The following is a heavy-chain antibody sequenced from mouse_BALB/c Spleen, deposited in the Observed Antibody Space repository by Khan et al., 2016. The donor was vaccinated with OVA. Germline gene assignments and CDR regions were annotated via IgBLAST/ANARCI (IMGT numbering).Heavy chain of an antibody. Sequence: EVELVESGGGLVKPGGSLKLSCAASGFTFSDYYMYWVRQTPEKRLEWVATISDGGSYTYYPDSVKGRFTISRDDVTNNLYLQMSSLKSEDTAMYYCARCFYGGRLTYWGQGTLVTVSA. V-gene: IGHV5-4*02. CDR1: GFTFSDYY. D-gene: IGHD1-1*02. CDR3: ARCFYGGRLTY. CDR2: ISDGGSYT. J-gene: IGHJ3*01.